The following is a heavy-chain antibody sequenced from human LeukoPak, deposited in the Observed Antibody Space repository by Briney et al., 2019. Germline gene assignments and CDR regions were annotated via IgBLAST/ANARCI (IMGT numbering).Heavy chain of an antibody. CDR1: GFTFGDYA. CDR3: TSTASTVTTMGYYFDY. CDR2: IRSKAYGGTT. J-gene: IGHJ4*02. D-gene: IGHD4-17*01. V-gene: IGHV3-49*03. Sequence: GGSLRLSCTASGFTFGDYAMSWFRQAPGKGLEWVGYIRSKAYGGTTEYAASVKGRFTISRDDSKGIAYLQMNSLKTEDTPVYYCTSTASTVTTMGYYFDYWGQGTLVTVSS.